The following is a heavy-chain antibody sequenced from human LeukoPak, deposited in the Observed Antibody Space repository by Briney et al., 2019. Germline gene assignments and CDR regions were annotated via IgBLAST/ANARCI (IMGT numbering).Heavy chain of an antibody. V-gene: IGHV1-18*01. CDR1: GYTFTSYG. CDR3: ALWELPEGYYYYYGMDV. D-gene: IGHD1-26*01. CDR2: ISAYNGNT. Sequence: ASVKVSCKASGYTFTSYGISWVRQAPGQGLEWIGWISAYNGNTNYAQKLQGRVTMTTDTSTSTAYMELRSLRSDDTAVYYCALWELPEGYYYYYGMDVWGQGTTVTVSS. J-gene: IGHJ6*02.